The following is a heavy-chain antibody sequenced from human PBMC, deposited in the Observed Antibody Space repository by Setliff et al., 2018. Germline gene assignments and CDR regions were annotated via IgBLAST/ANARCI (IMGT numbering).Heavy chain of an antibody. V-gene: IGHV4-61*09. CDR1: GDSISSRRNY. CDR3: ARMSGFQYIDV. J-gene: IGHJ6*03. CDR2: IYTSWST. Sequence: LSLTCTVSGDSISSRRNYWGWFRQPAGKELEWIGQIYTSWSTDYNPSLKSRVTISLDTSKNQFSLSLTSVTAEDTAVYYCARMSGFQYIDVWDKGTTVTVSS. D-gene: IGHD3-3*01.